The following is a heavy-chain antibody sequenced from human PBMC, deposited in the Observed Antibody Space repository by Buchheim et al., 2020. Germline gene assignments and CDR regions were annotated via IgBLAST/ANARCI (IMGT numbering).Heavy chain of an antibody. Sequence: QVQVQESGPGLVKPSETLSLTCTVSGTSIRSYYWSWIRQPPGKGLEWIGYIYYTGNTNYNPSLKSRVTLSVDTSKNQFSLKLKSVTAADTAVDYCARGPKYESWSPWFDPWGQGTL. CDR1: GTSIRSYY. V-gene: IGHV4-59*01. CDR3: ARGPKYESWSPWFDP. D-gene: IGHD2-2*01. CDR2: IYYTGNT. J-gene: IGHJ5*02.